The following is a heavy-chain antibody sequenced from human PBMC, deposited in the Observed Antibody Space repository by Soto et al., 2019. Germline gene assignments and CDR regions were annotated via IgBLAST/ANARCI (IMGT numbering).Heavy chain of an antibody. V-gene: IGHV1-69*12. CDR3: VRVVAIPGYPDN. J-gene: IGHJ4*02. CDR2: IVPIVDTS. Sequence: QVQLVQSGAEVRQPASSVKVSCKTSGGTSSSYAISWVRQAPGQGLEWMGGIVPIVDTSTYAQKFQGRVTITAYESTSTVYMELSSLRSDDTAVYYCVRVVAIPGYPDNWGQGTLVTVSS. D-gene: IGHD5-12*01. CDR1: GGTSSSYA.